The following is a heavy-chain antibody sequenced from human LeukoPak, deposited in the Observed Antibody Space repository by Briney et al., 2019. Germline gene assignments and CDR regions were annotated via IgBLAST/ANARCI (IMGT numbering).Heavy chain of an antibody. CDR2: ISYSGST. Sequence: SETLSLTCTVSGGSISNYYWNWIRQPPGKGLEWIGYISYSGSTNYNPSLKSRVTISVDTSKNQFSLKLSSVTAADTAVYFCARGQSMYYWGQGTPVTVSS. V-gene: IGHV4-59*01. CDR3: ARGQSMYY. CDR1: GGSISNYY. D-gene: IGHD2-8*01. J-gene: IGHJ4*02.